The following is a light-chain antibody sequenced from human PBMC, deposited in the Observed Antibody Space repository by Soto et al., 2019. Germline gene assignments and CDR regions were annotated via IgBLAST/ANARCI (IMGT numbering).Light chain of an antibody. J-gene: IGLJ3*02. CDR3: AAWDDSLNGWV. CDR1: TSNIGSNS. V-gene: IGLV1-44*01. CDR2: SSD. Sequence: QLVLTQPPSASGTPGQRVTISCSGSTSNIGSNSVNWYQQLPGTAPKLLLYSSDRRPSGVPDRFSGSKSGTSASLAINGLQPEDEADYYCAAWDDSLNGWVFGGGTKLTVL.